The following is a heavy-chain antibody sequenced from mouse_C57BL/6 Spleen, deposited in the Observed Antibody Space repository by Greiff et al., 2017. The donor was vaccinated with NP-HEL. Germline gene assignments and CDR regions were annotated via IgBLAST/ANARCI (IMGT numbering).Heavy chain of an antibody. CDR3: ARSLHYGSSHFAY. D-gene: IGHD1-1*01. V-gene: IGHV1-54*01. CDR1: GYAFNNYL. CDR2: INPGSGGT. J-gene: IGHJ3*01. Sequence: VQLQQSGAELVRPGTSVKVSCKASGYAFNNYLIEWVKQRPGQGLEWIGVINPGSGGTNYNEKFKGKATLTADKSSSTAYMQLSSLTSEDSAVYFCARSLHYGSSHFAYWGQGTLVTVSA.